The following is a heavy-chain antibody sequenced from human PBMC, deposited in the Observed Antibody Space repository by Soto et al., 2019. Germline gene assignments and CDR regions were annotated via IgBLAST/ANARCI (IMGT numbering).Heavy chain of an antibody. CDR1: GGSISSYY. V-gene: IGHV4-59*08. J-gene: IGHJ4*02. Sequence: SETLSLTCTVSGGSISSYYWSWIRQPPGKGLEWIGYIYYSGSTNYNPSLKSRVTISVDTSKNQFSLKLSSVTAADTAVYYCASSGIAAAFDYWGQGTLVPVSS. D-gene: IGHD6-13*01. CDR2: IYYSGST. CDR3: ASSGIAAAFDY.